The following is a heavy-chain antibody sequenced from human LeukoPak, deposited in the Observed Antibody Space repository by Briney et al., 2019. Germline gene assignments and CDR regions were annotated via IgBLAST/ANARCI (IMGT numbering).Heavy chain of an antibody. CDR3: ARVLTIFGVVEI. J-gene: IGHJ4*02. D-gene: IGHD3-3*01. CDR1: GGSVSSGTYY. Sequence: PSETLSLTCTVSGGSVSSGTYYWSWIRQHPGKGLEWIGYIYYSGSTYYNPSLKSRVTISVDTSKNQFSLKLSSVTAADTAVYYCARVLTIFGVVEIWGQGTLVTVSS. V-gene: IGHV4-31*03. CDR2: IYYSGST.